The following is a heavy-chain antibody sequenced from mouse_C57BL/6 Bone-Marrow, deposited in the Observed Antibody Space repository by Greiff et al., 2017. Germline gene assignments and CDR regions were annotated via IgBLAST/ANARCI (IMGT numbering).Heavy chain of an antibody. V-gene: IGHV1-82*01. CDR1: GYAFSSSW. D-gene: IGHD1-1*01. CDR3: ASITTVVATNY. CDR2: IYPGDGDT. J-gene: IGHJ2*01. Sequence: VKLMESGPELVKPGASVKISCKASGYAFSSSWMNWVKQRPGKGLEWIGRIYPGDGDTNYNGKFKGKATLTADKSSSTAYLQLSSLTSEDSAVYFCASITTVVATNYWGQGTTLTGSS.